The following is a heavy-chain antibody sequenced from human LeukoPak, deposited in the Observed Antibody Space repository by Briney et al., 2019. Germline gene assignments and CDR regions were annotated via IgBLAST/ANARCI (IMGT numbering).Heavy chain of an antibody. Sequence: GGSLRLSCAASGFTFSSYSMNWVRQAPGKGLEWVSSISSSSSYIYYADSVKGRFTISRDNAKNSLYLQMNSLRAEDTAVYYCARGARGGPYFDYRGQGTLVTVSS. CDR3: ARGARGGPYFDY. CDR2: ISSSSSYI. V-gene: IGHV3-21*01. CDR1: GFTFSSYS. J-gene: IGHJ4*02.